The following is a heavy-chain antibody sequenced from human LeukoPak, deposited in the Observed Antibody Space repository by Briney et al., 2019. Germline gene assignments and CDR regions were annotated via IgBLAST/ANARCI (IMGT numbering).Heavy chain of an antibody. J-gene: IGHJ4*02. V-gene: IGHV3-23*01. D-gene: IGHD3-22*01. CDR3: AKDRHYYDSSGYSDY. Sequence: GGSLRLSCAASGFTFSSYAMSWVRQAPGKGLERVSAISGSGGSTYYADSVKGRFTISRDNSKNTLYLQMNSLRAEDTAVYYCAKDRHYYDSSGYSDYWGQGTLVTVSS. CDR2: ISGSGGST. CDR1: GFTFSSYA.